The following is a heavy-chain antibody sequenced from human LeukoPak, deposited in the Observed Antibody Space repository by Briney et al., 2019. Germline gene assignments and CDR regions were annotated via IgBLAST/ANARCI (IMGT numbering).Heavy chain of an antibody. CDR3: AKDRAYYASGSIIDY. V-gene: IGHV3-23*01. CDR2: ISGSSGST. CDR1: GFTFSNYA. D-gene: IGHD3-10*01. J-gene: IGHJ4*02. Sequence: GGSLRLSCAASGFTFSNYAITWVRQAPGKGLECHSVISGSSGSTYYADSVKGRFTISRDNSKNTLYLQMNSLRAEDTAVYYCAKDRAYYASGSIIDYWGQGTLVTVSS.